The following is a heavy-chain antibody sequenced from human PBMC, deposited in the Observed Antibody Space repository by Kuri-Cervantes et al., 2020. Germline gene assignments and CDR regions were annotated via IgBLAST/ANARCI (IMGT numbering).Heavy chain of an antibody. Sequence: SVKVSCKASGGTFSSYAISWVRQAPGQGLEWMGGIIPIFGTANYAQRFQGRVTITADESTSTAYMELSSLRSEDTAVYYCARDYGSEQRRYFDLWGRGTLVTVSS. CDR3: ARDYGSEQRRYFDL. CDR2: IIPIFGTA. CDR1: GGTFSSYA. J-gene: IGHJ2*01. D-gene: IGHD3-10*01. V-gene: IGHV1-69*13.